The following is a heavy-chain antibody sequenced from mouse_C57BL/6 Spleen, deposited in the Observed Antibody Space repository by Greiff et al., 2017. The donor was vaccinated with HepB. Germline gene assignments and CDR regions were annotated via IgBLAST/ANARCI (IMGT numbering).Heavy chain of an antibody. D-gene: IGHD1-1*01. CDR3: AKRDTTVVEAMDY. V-gene: IGHV2-5*01. Sequence: VKLQESGPGLVQPSQSLSITCTVSGFSLTSSGVHWVRQSPGKGLEWLGVIWRGGSTDYNAAFMSRLSITKDNSKSQVFFKMNSLQADDTAIYYCAKRDTTVVEAMDYWGQGTSVTVSS. J-gene: IGHJ4*01. CDR2: IWRGGST. CDR1: GFSLTSSG.